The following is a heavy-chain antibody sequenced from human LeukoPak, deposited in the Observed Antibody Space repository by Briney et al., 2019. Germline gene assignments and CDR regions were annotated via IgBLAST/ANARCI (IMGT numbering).Heavy chain of an antibody. V-gene: IGHV3-74*01. CDR2: INTDGSVK. CDR1: GFTFSNSW. Sequence: GGSLRLSCAASGFTFSNSWMHWVRQAPGKRLVWVSRINTDGSVKTYADSVRGRFTISRDNAKNTLYLQMNSLRAEDSALYYCANSYSPPHYWGQGTLVTVSS. J-gene: IGHJ4*02. CDR3: ANSYSPPHY. D-gene: IGHD3-10*01.